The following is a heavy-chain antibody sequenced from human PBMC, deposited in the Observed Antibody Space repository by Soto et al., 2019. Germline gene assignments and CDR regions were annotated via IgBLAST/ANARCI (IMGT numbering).Heavy chain of an antibody. Sequence: GGSLRLSCAASGFTFSSYGMHWVRQAPGKGLEWVAVIWYDGSNKYYADSVKGRFTISRDNSKNTLYLQMNSLRAEDTAVYYCARDISSSWYGVYYYYGMDVWGQGTTVTVSS. CDR3: ARDISSSWYGVYYYYGMDV. CDR1: GFTFSSYG. CDR2: IWYDGSNK. V-gene: IGHV3-33*01. J-gene: IGHJ6*02. D-gene: IGHD6-13*01.